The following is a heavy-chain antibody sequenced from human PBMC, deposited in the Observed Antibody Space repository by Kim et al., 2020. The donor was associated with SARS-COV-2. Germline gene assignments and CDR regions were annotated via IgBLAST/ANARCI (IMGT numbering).Heavy chain of an antibody. CDR3: ARSSPVQLELYYFDY. V-gene: IGHV4-39*01. CDR1: GGSISSSSYY. CDR2: IYYSGST. Sequence: SETLSLTCTVSGGSISSSSYYWGWIRQPPGKGLEWIGSIYYSGSTYYNPSLKSRVTISVDTSKNQFSLKLSSVTAADTAVYYCARSSPVQLELYYFDYWGQGTLVPVSP. J-gene: IGHJ4*02. D-gene: IGHD1-1*01.